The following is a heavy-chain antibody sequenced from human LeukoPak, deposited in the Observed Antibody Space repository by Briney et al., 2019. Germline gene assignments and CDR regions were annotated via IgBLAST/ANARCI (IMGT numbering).Heavy chain of an antibody. V-gene: IGHV3-21*01. D-gene: IGHD4-17*01. Sequence: GGSLRLSCAASGFTFSSYSMNWVRQAPGKGLEWVSSISSSSSYIYYADSVKGRSTISRDNAKNSLYLQMNSLRAEDTAVYYCARYGDYVGMDVWGQGTTVTVSS. J-gene: IGHJ6*02. CDR2: ISSSSSYI. CDR1: GFTFSSYS. CDR3: ARYGDYVGMDV.